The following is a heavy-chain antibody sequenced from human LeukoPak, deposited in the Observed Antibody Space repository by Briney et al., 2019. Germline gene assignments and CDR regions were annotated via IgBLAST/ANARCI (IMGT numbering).Heavy chain of an antibody. CDR2: ICYRGGT. CDR3: ARDYGGKFDY. CDR1: GGSISSFY. Sequence: SETLSLTCTVSGGSISSFYWSWIRQPPGKGLEWISYICYRGGTNYNASLKSRVTIPVDTSSNQSPLKLSSVTAADTAVYYCARDYGGKFDYWGQGTLVTVSS. V-gene: IGHV4-59*01. D-gene: IGHD4-17*01. J-gene: IGHJ4*02.